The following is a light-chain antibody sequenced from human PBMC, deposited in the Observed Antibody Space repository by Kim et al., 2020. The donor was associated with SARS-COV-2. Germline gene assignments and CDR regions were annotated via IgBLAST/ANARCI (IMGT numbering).Light chain of an antibody. CDR2: GAS. CDR1: QSVGSNY. V-gene: IGKV3-20*01. Sequence: PGERATLSCRASQSVGSNYLAWYQQKPGQAPRLLIYGASSRATGIPDKFRGSGSGTDFTLSISRLEPEDSAVYYCQRYGTSPPDTFGQGTRLEIK. J-gene: IGKJ5*01. CDR3: QRYGTSPPDT.